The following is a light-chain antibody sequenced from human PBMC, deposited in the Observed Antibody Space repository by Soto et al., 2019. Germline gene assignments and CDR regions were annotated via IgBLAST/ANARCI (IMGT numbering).Light chain of an antibody. Sequence: EIVLTQWRSTRSVSPWERATLSYRASQSVSSNLAWYQQKPGQAPRLLIYGASSRATGIPDRFSGSGSGTDFTLTISRLEPEDFAVYYCQEHGSSPRTFGQGTKVDI. CDR2: GAS. CDR3: QEHGSSPRT. CDR1: QSVSSN. J-gene: IGKJ1*01. V-gene: IGKV3-20*01.